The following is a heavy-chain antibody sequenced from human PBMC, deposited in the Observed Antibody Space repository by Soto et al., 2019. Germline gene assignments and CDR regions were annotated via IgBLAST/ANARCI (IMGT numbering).Heavy chain of an antibody. V-gene: IGHV1-69*01. CDR2: IIPILGTV. CDR3: ATRVSSSGGVIAWFDR. Sequence: QVQLVQSGAEVQAPGSSVKVSCKASGGTFSSYSISWVRQAPGQGLEWMGGIIPILGTVQYAQMFQGRLTLTADESTSTAYMELSRLKSDDTAVYYCATRVSSSGGVIAWFDRWGRGTLVTVSS. CDR1: GGTFSSYS. D-gene: IGHD3-3*01. J-gene: IGHJ5*01.